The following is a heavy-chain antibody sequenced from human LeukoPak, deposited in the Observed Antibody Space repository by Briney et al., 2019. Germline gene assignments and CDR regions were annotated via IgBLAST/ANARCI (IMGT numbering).Heavy chain of an antibody. CDR2: IYYSGST. Sequence: PSEPLSLTCTVSGGSISSSSYYWGWIRPPPGKGLEWIGSIYYSGSTYYNPSLKSRVTISVDTSKNQFSLKLSSVTAADTAVYYCAEGGYSYGPDYWGQGTLVTVSS. V-gene: IGHV4-39*01. D-gene: IGHD5-18*01. CDR1: GGSISSSSYY. J-gene: IGHJ4*02. CDR3: AEGGYSYGPDY.